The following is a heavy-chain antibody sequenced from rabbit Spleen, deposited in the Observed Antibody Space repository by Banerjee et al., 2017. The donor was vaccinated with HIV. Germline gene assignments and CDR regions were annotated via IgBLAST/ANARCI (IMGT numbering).Heavy chain of an antibody. CDR2: IYSGSSGST. V-gene: IGHV1S40*01. CDR1: GFDFSSNV. CDR3: ARETSSGWGVVSYYFNL. J-gene: IGHJ4*01. D-gene: IGHD4-1*01. Sequence: QSLEESGGDLVQPEGSLTLTCKVSGFDFSSNVMCWVRQAPGKGLEWIACIYSGSSGSTYYASWAKGRFTISKTSSTTVTLQMTSLTAADTATYFCARETSSGWGVVSYYFNLWGPGHPRHRL.